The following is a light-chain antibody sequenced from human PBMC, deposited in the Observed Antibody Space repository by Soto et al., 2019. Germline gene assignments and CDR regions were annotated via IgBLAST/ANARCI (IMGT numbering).Light chain of an antibody. CDR1: QTVHSN. J-gene: IGKJ4*01. CDR3: QQYNNWPYT. Sequence: EVVMAQFPATLSVSPGESATLSCRASQTVHSNLAWYQQKPGQGPRLLIFGTSTRATGIPGRFSGSGSGTEFTLTITRLRSEDSAVYYCQQYNNWPYTFGGGTKVDI. V-gene: IGKV3D-15*01. CDR2: GTS.